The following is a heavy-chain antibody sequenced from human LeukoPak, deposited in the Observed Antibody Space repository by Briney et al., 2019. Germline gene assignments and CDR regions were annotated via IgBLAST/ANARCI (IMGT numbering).Heavy chain of an antibody. D-gene: IGHD4-17*01. CDR3: ADLGDYGVG. V-gene: IGHV3-15*01. Sequence: PGGSLRLSFAASGFTFRNAWMSGVRQAPGKGPEWVGRIKSRAGGGPIEYAAPVKGRFSISRDDSKNTLYLQINSLNTEDTAVYYCADLGDYGVGWGQGTLVTVSS. CDR2: IKSRAGGGPI. J-gene: IGHJ4*02. CDR1: GFTFRNAW.